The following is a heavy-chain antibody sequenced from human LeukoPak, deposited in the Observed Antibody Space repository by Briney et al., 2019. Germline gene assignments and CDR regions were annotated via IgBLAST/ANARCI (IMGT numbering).Heavy chain of an antibody. D-gene: IGHD6-13*01. V-gene: IGHV4-39*01. CDR3: ARSPVNIAANTFDI. CDR2: SYYSGST. Sequence: PSETLSLTCTVSGGSISSSSYYWGWIRQSPGRGLEWIASSYYSGSTYYNPSLVGRVTISVDTSKNQFSLKLSSVTAADTAVYYCARSPVNIAANTFDIWGQGTMVTVSS. J-gene: IGHJ3*02. CDR1: GGSISSSSYY.